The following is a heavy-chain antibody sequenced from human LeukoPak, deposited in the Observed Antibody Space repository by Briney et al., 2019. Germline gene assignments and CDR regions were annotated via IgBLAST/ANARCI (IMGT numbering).Heavy chain of an antibody. V-gene: IGHV4-34*01. CDR3: AREAAGLDY. D-gene: IGHD6-19*01. J-gene: IGHJ4*02. Sequence: SETLSLTCAVYGGSFSGYYWSWIRQPPGKGLEWIGEINHSGSTNYNPSLKSRVTISVDTSKNQFSLKLSSVTAADTAVYYCAREAAGLDYWGQGTLVTVSS. CDR1: GGSFSGYY. CDR2: INHSGST.